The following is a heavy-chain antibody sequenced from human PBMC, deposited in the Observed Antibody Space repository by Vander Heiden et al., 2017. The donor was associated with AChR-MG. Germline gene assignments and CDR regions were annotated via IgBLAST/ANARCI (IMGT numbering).Heavy chain of an antibody. CDR3: ARDTGYYDFWSGYAYNWFDP. CDR1: GGSISSGGYY. Sequence: QVQLQESGPGLVKPSQTLSLTCTVSGGSISSGGYYWSWIRQHPGKGLEWIGYIYYSGSTYYNPSLKSRVTISVDTSKNQFSLKLSSVTAADTAVYYCARDTGYYDFWSGYAYNWFDPWGQGTLVTVSS. J-gene: IGHJ5*02. D-gene: IGHD3-3*01. CDR2: IYYSGST. V-gene: IGHV4-31*03.